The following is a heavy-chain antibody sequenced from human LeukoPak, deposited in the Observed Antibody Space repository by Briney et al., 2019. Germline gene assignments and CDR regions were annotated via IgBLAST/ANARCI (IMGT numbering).Heavy chain of an antibody. CDR3: ARHLGQWLTMFGY. D-gene: IGHD6-19*01. J-gene: IGHJ4*02. Sequence: SETLSLTCTVSGDSVSSPSYYWGWIRQPPGEGLEWIGSIYYSGKTYYKPSPKSRVTISVDTSKNQLSLKLSSVTAADTALYYCARHLGQWLTMFGYWGQGTPVTVSS. V-gene: IGHV4-39*01. CDR1: GDSVSSPSYY. CDR2: IYYSGKT.